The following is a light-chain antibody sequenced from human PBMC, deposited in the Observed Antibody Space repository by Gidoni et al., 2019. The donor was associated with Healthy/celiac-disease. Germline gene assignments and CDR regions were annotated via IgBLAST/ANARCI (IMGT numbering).Light chain of an antibody. CDR2: WAS. Sequence: DIVMTQSPYSLAVSLGERATINCKSSQSVLYSSNNKNYLAWYQQKPGQPPKLLIYWASTREAGVPDRFSGSGSGTDFTLTISSLQAEDVAVYYCQKYYSTPRTFGQGTKVEIK. CDR3: QKYYSTPRT. V-gene: IGKV4-1*01. CDR1: QSVLYSSNNKNY. J-gene: IGKJ1*01.